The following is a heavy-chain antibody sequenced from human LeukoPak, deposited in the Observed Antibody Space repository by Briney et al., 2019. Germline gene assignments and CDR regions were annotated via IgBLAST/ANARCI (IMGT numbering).Heavy chain of an antibody. V-gene: IGHV1-2*02. D-gene: IGHD3-9*01. Sequence: ASVKVSCKASGYTFTGCYMHWVRQAPGQGLEWMGWINPNSGGTNYAQKFQGRVTMTRDTSISTAYMELSRLRSDDTAVYYCARGPELRYFDWPISSKEGHMDVWGKGTTVTVSS. CDR1: GYTFTGCY. J-gene: IGHJ6*03. CDR3: ARGPELRYFDWPISSKEGHMDV. CDR2: INPNSGGT.